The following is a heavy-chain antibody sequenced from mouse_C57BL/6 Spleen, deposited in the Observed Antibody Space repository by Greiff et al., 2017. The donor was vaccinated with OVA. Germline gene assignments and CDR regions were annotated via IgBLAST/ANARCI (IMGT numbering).Heavy chain of an antibody. D-gene: IGHD1-1*01. CDR3: ARLEGFITTVVATGDAMDY. Sequence: EVQLQQSGAELVKPGASVKLSCTASGFNIKDYYMHWVKQRTEQGLEWIGRIDPEDGETKYAPKFQGKATITADTSSNTAYLQLSSLTSEDTAVYYCARLEGFITTVVATGDAMDYWGQGTSVTVSS. V-gene: IGHV14-2*01. J-gene: IGHJ4*01. CDR2: IDPEDGET. CDR1: GFNIKDYY.